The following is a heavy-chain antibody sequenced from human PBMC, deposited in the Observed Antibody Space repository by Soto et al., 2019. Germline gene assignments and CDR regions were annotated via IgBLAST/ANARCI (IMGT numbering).Heavy chain of an antibody. CDR2: INHSGST. V-gene: IGHV4-34*01. CDR1: GGSFSGYY. J-gene: IGHJ6*02. Sequence: SETLSLTCAVYGGSFSGYYWSWIRQPPGKGLEWIGEINHSGSTNYNPSLKSRVTISVDTSKNQFSLKLSSVTAADTAVYYCARSGVTIFGVVIGTSYGMDVWGQGTTVTVSS. CDR3: ARSGVTIFGVVIGTSYGMDV. D-gene: IGHD3-3*01.